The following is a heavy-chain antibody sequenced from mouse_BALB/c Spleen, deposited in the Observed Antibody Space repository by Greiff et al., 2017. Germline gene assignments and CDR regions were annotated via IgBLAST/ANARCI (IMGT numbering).Heavy chain of an antibody. CDR2: IYPGDGDT. CDR3: ARGGYYGNYGDYYAMDY. CDR1: GYTFTSYW. D-gene: IGHD2-1*01. Sequence: VQLQQSGAELARPGASVKLSCKASGYTFTSYWMQWVKQRPGQGLEWIGAIYPGDGDTRYTQKFKGKATLTADKSSSTAYMQLSSLASEDSAVYYCARGGYYGNYGDYYAMDYWGQGTSVTVSS. J-gene: IGHJ4*01. V-gene: IGHV1-87*01.